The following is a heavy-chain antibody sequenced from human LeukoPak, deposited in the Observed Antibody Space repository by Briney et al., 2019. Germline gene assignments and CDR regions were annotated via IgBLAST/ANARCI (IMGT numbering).Heavy chain of an antibody. D-gene: IGHD3-9*01. CDR2: IKEDGSEK. J-gene: IGHJ4*02. CDR1: GFTFSTYW. CDR3: ARRGGILNGYYDY. V-gene: IGHV3-7*03. Sequence: GGSLRLSCAASGFTFSTYWMSWVRQAPGKGLEWVANIKEDGSEKYYVDSVKGRFTISRDNAKNPLYLQMNSLRAEDTAVYYCARRGGILNGYYDYWGQGTLVTVSS.